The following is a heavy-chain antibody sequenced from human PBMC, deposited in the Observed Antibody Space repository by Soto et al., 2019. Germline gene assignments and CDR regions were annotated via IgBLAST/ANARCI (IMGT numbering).Heavy chain of an antibody. Sequence: EVQLVESGGGLVKPGGSLRLSCAASGFTFSSYSMNWVRQAPGKGLEWVSSISTGSSYIYYAGSVKGRFTISRDNPNNSLYLQMYSLGADETAVYYCSRWATVAGDYYDYVDVWCKGTRVTV. CDR1: GFTFSSYS. CDR3: SRWATVAGDYYDYVDV. CDR2: ISTGSSYI. J-gene: IGHJ6*03. D-gene: IGHD6-19*01. V-gene: IGHV3-21*01.